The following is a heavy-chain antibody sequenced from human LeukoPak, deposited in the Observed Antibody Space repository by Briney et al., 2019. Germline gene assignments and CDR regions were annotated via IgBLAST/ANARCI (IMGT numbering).Heavy chain of an antibody. CDR1: GFTFSSYA. J-gene: IGHJ4*02. V-gene: IGHV3-23*01. D-gene: IGHD3-22*01. CDR2: ISGSGGST. CDR3: AKDTYYYDSSGYSN. Sequence: GGSLRLSCAASGFTFSSYAMSWVRRAPGKGLEWVSAISGSGGSTYYADSVKGRFTISRDNSKNTLYLQMNSLRAEDTAVYYCAKDTYYYDSSGYSNWGQGTLVTVSS.